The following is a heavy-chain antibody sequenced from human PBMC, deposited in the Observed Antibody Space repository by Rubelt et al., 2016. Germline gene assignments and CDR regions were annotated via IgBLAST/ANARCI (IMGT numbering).Heavy chain of an antibody. CDR2: IYYTGSA. CDR3: ASLVPPLRNAFDI. J-gene: IGHJ3*02. CDR1: GGSINTYY. Sequence: QVQLQESGPGPVKPSEALSLTCSISGGSINTYYWSWIRQPPGKGLEWIGYIYYTGSANYNPSPKSRVTISVDTSKNQFSLKLSSVTAADTAVYYCASLVPPLRNAFDIWGQGTMVTVSS. V-gene: IGHV4-59*08.